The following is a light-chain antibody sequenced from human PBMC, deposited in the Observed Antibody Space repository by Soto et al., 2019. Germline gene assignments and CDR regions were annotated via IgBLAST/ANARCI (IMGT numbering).Light chain of an antibody. CDR1: QSISLF. CDR2: AAS. V-gene: IGKV1-39*01. CDR3: HQTASIPET. Sequence: DIQMTQSPSSLSASVGDTVTITCRASQSISLFLNWYQQKPGKAPKLLIYAASNLHSGVPSRFSGSGSGTDFTLTISSRQTEDFATYYCHQTASIPETFGQGTKVEIK. J-gene: IGKJ1*01.